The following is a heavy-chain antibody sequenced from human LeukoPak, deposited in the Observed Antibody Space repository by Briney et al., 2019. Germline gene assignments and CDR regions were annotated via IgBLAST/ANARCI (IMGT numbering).Heavy chain of an antibody. V-gene: IGHV3-7*03. CDR3: AREGGIVDRYGMDV. J-gene: IGHJ6*04. CDR1: GFTFSSYW. D-gene: IGHD1-26*01. CDR2: IKQDGSEK. Sequence: GGSLRLSCAASGFTFSSYWMSWVRQAPGKGLGLVANIKQDGSEKYYVDSVKGRFTISRDNAKNSLYLQMNSLRAEDTAVYYCAREGGIVDRYGMDVWGKGTTVTVSS.